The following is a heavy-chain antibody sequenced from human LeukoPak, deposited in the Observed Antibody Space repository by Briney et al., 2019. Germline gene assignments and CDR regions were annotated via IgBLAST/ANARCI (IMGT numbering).Heavy chain of an antibody. CDR3: ARARYYDSSGMYYFDY. Sequence: PGGSLRLSCAASGFTFSSYAMSWVRQAPGKGLEWVSAIYSGGSTYYADSVKGRFTISRDNSKNTLYLQMNSLRAEDTAVYYCARARYYDSSGMYYFDYWGQGTLVTVSS. CDR2: IYSGGST. V-gene: IGHV3-53*01. D-gene: IGHD3-22*01. CDR1: GFTFSSYA. J-gene: IGHJ4*02.